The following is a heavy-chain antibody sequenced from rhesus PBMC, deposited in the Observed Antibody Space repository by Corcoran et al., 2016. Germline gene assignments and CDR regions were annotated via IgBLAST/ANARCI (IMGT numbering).Heavy chain of an antibody. V-gene: IGHV3-54*02. CDR3: ARMGTGFDY. D-gene: IGHD5-24*01. CDR1: GFTFSSYG. J-gene: IGHJ4*01. CDR2: ISYDGRKK. Sequence: EVQLVESGGGLVQPGGSLRLSCAASGFTFSSYGMNWVRHAPGKGLEGVAVISYDGRKKYYADSVKDLFPISRDNSKNMLYLHMNNLKLEDTAVYYCARMGTGFDYWGQGVLFTVSS.